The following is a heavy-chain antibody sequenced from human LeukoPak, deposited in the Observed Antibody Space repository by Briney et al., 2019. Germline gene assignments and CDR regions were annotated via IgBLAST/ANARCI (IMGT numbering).Heavy chain of an antibody. CDR3: ARGGGGY. CDR1: GDSISNSIYL. J-gene: IGHJ4*02. V-gene: IGHV4-39*01. CDR2: IHSSGST. Sequence: KASETLSLTCTVSGDSISNSIYLWGWIRQPPGKGLEWIANIHSSGSTCYNPSLKSRVTISLDASKNQFSLRLNSVTAADTAMYYCARGGGGYWGQGTLVTVSS. D-gene: IGHD3-16*01.